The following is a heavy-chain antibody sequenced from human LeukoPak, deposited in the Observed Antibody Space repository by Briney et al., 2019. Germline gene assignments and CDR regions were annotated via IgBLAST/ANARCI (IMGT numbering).Heavy chain of an antibody. CDR2: IIPIFGTA. D-gene: IGHD6-19*01. Sequence: GSSVKVSCKASGGTFSNYAISWARQAPGQGLEWMGGIIPIFGTANYAQKFQGRVTITTDESTSTAYMELSSLRSEDTAVYYCARDRAVANYYYYYMDVWGKGTTVTVSS. J-gene: IGHJ6*03. CDR1: GGTFSNYA. V-gene: IGHV1-69*05. CDR3: ARDRAVANYYYYYMDV.